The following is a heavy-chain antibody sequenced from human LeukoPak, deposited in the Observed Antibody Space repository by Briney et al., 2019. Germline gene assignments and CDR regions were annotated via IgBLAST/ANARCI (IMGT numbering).Heavy chain of an antibody. CDR1: GDSIXRXX. CDR2: IYYSGST. D-gene: IGHD2-15*01. CDR3: AREMVVAAHNWFDP. Sequence: SEXXXLTCXVSGDSIXRXXWSXIXQXXGXGXEWXGYIYYSGSTNYNPSLKSRVTLSVDTSKNQFSLKLSSVTAADTAVYYCAREMVVAAHNWFDPRGQGTLVTVSS. V-gene: IGHV4-59*08. J-gene: IGHJ5*02.